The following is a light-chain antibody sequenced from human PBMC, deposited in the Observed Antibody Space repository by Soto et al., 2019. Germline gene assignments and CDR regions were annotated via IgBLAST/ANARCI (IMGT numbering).Light chain of an antibody. J-gene: IGLJ7*01. CDR2: STS. V-gene: IGLV7-43*01. CDR1: TGAVTSGYY. CDR3: LLYFDGAQV. Sequence: QTVVTQEPSLTVSPGGTVTLTCASSTGAVTSGYYPGWFQQRPGQAPTSLIHSTSIKHSWTPARFSGSLLGGKAALTLSAVQPEDEADYYCLLYFDGAQVFGRGTQLTVL.